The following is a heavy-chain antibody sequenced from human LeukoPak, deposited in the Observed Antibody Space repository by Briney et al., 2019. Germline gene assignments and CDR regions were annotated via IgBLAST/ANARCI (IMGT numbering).Heavy chain of an antibody. CDR1: GGTFSSYA. CDR2: IIPIFGTA. Sequence: SVKVSCKASGGTFSSYAISWVRQAPGQGLEWMGGIIPIFGTANYAQKFQGRVTMTRDTSTSTVYMELSSLRSEDTAVYYCARGGLYCSSTSCPSSDYWGQGTLVTVSS. V-gene: IGHV1-69*05. D-gene: IGHD2-2*01. CDR3: ARGGLYCSSTSCPSSDY. J-gene: IGHJ4*02.